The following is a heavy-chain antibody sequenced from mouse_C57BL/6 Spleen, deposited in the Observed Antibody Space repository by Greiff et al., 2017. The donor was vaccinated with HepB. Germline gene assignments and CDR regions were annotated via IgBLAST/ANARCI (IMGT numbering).Heavy chain of an antibody. V-gene: IGHV5-4*01. Sequence: EVQRVESGGGLVKPGGSLKLSCAASGFTFSSYAMSWVRQTPEKRLEWVATISDGGSYTYYPDNVKGRFTISRDNAKNNLYLQMSHLKSEDTAMYYCARAPGRGRDGYFDGWGTGTTVTVSS. CDR3: ARAPGRGRDGYFDG. CDR2: ISDGGSYT. J-gene: IGHJ1*03. CDR1: GFTFSSYA. D-gene: IGHD2-13*01.